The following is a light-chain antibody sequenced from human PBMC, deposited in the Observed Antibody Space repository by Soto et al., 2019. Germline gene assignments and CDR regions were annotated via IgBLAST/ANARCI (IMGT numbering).Light chain of an antibody. CDR1: QSVSTW. Sequence: DIQMTQSPSTLSASVGDRVTITCRASQSVSTWLAWYQQKPGKAPKLLIFAASSLQSGVPSRFSGSRSGPDFTLTISSLQPEDFATYYCQQSYSSPPTFGQGTKVDI. J-gene: IGKJ1*01. V-gene: IGKV1-39*01. CDR2: AAS. CDR3: QQSYSSPPT.